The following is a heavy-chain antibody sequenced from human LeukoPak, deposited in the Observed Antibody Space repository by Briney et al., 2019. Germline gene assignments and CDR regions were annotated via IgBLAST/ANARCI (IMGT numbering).Heavy chain of an antibody. CDR1: GFTFSSYS. CDR2: ISSSSSYI. Sequence: GGSLRLSCAASGFTFSSYSMNWVRQAPGKGLEWVSSISSSSSYIYYADSVKGRFTISRDNAKNSLFLQMYSLRAEDTAVYFCAREDGYCSGGNCYSYFGSWGQGTLVTVSS. V-gene: IGHV3-21*03. CDR3: AREDGYCSGGNCYSYFGS. J-gene: IGHJ4*02. D-gene: IGHD2-15*01.